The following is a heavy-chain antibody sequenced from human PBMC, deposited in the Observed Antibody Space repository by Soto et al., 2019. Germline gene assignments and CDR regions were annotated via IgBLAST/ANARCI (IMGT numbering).Heavy chain of an antibody. J-gene: IGHJ5*02. CDR3: ARDPRHIVVAAATSWFDP. CDR1: GYTFTNYG. CDR2: ISGYNGNT. V-gene: IGHV1-18*01. D-gene: IGHD2-15*01. Sequence: GASVKVSCKASGYTFTNYGISWVRQAPGQGLEWMGWISGYNGNTNYAQNLQGRVTMTTDTSTSTAYMELRSLRSDDTAVYYCARDPRHIVVAAATSWFDPWGQGTPVTVSS.